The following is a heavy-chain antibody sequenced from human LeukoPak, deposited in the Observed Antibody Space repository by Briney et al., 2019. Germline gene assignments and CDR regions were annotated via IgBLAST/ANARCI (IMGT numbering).Heavy chain of an antibody. CDR3: ARARGWALKVATIKTRLYFDY. Sequence: SETLSLTCTVSGGSISSYYWSWIRQPPGKGLEWIGYIYYSGSTNYNPSLKSRVTISVDTSKNQFSLKLSSVTAADTAVYYCARARGWALKVATIKTRLYFDYWGQGTLVTVSS. V-gene: IGHV4-59*01. CDR2: IYYSGST. J-gene: IGHJ4*02. CDR1: GGSISSYY. D-gene: IGHD5-12*01.